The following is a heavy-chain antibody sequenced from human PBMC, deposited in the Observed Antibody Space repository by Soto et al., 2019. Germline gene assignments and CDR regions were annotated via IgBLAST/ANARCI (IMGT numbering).Heavy chain of an antibody. V-gene: IGHV3-9*01. Sequence: EVQLVESGGGLVQPGRSLRLSCAASGFTFDDYAMHWVRQAPGKGLEWVSGISWNSGSIGYADSVKGRFTISIDNAKNSLYLQMNSLRAEDTALYYCAKAGTLGWRAPDYWGQGTLVTVPS. J-gene: IGHJ4*02. CDR1: GFTFDDYA. CDR3: AKAGTLGWRAPDY. D-gene: IGHD1-1*01. CDR2: ISWNSGSI.